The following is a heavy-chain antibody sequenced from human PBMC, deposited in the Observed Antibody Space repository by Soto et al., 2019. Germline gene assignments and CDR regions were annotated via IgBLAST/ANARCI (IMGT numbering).Heavy chain of an antibody. CDR2: IRSKAYGGTT. CDR3: TRDKGTYYDILTGYRRRSYYYGMDV. V-gene: IGHV3-49*03. CDR1: GFTFGDYA. J-gene: IGHJ6*02. Sequence: GSLRLSCTASGFTFGDYAMSWFRQAPGKGLEWVGFIRSKAYGGTTEYAASVKGRFTISRDDSKSIAYLQMNSLKTEDTAVYYCTRDKGTYYDILTGYRRRSYYYGMDVWGQGTTVTVSS. D-gene: IGHD3-9*01.